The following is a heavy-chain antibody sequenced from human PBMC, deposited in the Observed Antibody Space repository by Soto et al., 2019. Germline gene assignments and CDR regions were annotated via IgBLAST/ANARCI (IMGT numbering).Heavy chain of an antibody. Sequence: QVHLVQSGAEVKKPGASVKVSCQASGYAFTTYGITWVRQAPGQGLEWMGWISAHNGNTNYAQKLQRRVTVTRDTSTSTAYMELRSLRSDDTAVDYCARGRYGYYWGQGARVTVSS. J-gene: IGHJ4*02. V-gene: IGHV1-18*01. CDR1: GYAFTTYG. D-gene: IGHD1-1*01. CDR2: ISAHNGNT. CDR3: ARGRYGYY.